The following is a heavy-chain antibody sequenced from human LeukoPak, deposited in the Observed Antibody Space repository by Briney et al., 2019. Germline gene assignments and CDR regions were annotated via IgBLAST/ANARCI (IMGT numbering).Heavy chain of an antibody. Sequence: ASVKVSCKASGYTFTSYDINWVRQATGQGLEWMGWMNPNSGNTGYAQKFQGRVTMTRNTSISTAYMELGSLRSEDTAVYYCAREGGYDSEVYWFDPWGQGTLVTVSS. CDR1: GYTFTSYD. J-gene: IGHJ5*02. V-gene: IGHV1-8*01. CDR3: AREGGYDSEVYWFDP. D-gene: IGHD5-12*01. CDR2: MNPNSGNT.